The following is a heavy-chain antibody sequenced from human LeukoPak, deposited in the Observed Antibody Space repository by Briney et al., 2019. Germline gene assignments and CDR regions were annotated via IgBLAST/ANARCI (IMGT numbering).Heavy chain of an antibody. CDR2: INSDGSRR. V-gene: IGHV3-74*01. Sequence: GGSLRLSCAAPVFPFCSYRMHWVRQARGRGVVWVSRINSDGSRRSYADSVKGQFTISRDNAKNPLYLQMNSLRAEDTAVYYGAREEGLGDFWSGHYNGMDVWGQGTTVTVSS. CDR1: VFPFCSYR. D-gene: IGHD3-3*01. CDR3: AREEGLGDFWSGHYNGMDV. J-gene: IGHJ6*02.